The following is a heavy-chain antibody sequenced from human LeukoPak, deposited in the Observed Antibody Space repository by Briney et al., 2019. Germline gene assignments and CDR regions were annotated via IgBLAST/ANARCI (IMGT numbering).Heavy chain of an antibody. J-gene: IGHJ5*02. CDR3: ARHPRVYSIISPSFDP. V-gene: IGHV4-39*01. CDR2: MYYSGST. D-gene: IGHD4-4*01. Sequence: SETLSLTCTVSGDSIRSSTFYWAWIRQPPGKGLQWIGCMYYSGSTYYNPSLKSRVAISVDTSNSQFSLKLASVTAADTAVYYCARHPRVYSIISPSFDPWGQGTLVTVSS. CDR1: GDSIRSSTFY.